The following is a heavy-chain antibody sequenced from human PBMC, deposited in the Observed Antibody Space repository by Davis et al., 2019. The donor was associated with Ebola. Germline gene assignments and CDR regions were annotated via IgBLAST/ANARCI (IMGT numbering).Heavy chain of an antibody. CDR3: ASQQRSGPLIGGFDP. V-gene: IGHV3-21*01. CDR2: ISSSSSYI. CDR1: GFTFSSYS. Sequence: GESLKISCAASGFTFSSYSMNWVRQAPGKGLEWVSSISSSSSYIYYADSVKGRFTISRDNAKNSLYLQMNSLRAEDTAVYYCASQQRSGPLIGGFDPWGQGTLVTVSS. D-gene: IGHD2-15*01. J-gene: IGHJ5*02.